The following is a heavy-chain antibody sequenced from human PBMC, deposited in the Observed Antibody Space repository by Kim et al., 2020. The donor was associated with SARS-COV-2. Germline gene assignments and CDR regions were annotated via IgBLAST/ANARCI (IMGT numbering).Heavy chain of an antibody. CDR3: AKRGQQQYYFDY. Sequence: YYAEPVKGRFTISRDNSKNTLYLQMNSLRAEDTAVYYCAKRGQQQYYFDYWGQGTLVTVSS. J-gene: IGHJ4*02. D-gene: IGHD6-13*01. V-gene: IGHV3-23*01.